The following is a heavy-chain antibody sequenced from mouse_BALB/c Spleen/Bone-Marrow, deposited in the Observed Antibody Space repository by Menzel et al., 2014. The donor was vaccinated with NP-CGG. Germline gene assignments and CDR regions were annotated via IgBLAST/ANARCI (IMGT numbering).Heavy chain of an antibody. Sequence: EVKLVESGGGLVQPGGSLKLSCATSGFTFRDYYMYWVRQTPEKRLEWVAYISNGGGSTYYPDTVKGRFTISRDNAKNTLYLQMSRLKSEDTAMYYCARQGTFDFWGQGTSFTVSS. CDR2: ISNGGGST. V-gene: IGHV5-12*02. CDR3: ARQGTFDF. CDR1: GFTFRDYY. J-gene: IGHJ4*01.